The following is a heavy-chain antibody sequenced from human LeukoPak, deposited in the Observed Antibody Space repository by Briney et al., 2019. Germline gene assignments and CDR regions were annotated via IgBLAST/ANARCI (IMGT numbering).Heavy chain of an antibody. D-gene: IGHD6-19*01. V-gene: IGHV3-7*01. J-gene: IGHJ6*02. Sequence: PGGSLRPSCAASGFTFSSYWMSWVRQAPGKGLEWVANIKQDGSEKYYVDSVKGRFTISRDNAKNSLYLQLNSLRAEDTAVYYCARDRRQWLAPRYYYYGMDVWGQGTTVTVSS. CDR3: ARDRRQWLAPRYYYYGMDV. CDR2: IKQDGSEK. CDR1: GFTFSSYW.